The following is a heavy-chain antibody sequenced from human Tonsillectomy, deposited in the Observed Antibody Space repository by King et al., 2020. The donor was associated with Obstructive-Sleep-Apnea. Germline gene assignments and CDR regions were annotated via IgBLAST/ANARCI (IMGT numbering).Heavy chain of an antibody. CDR3: ATLSGTTSGAFDI. CDR2: IRYDGSNK. J-gene: IGHJ3*02. D-gene: IGHD1-20*01. CDR1: GFSFNNYG. Sequence: VQLVESGGGVVQPGRSLRLSCVASGFSFNNYGMHWVRQIPGKGLEWVTFIRYDGSNKEYADSVKGRFTISRDNSKNTLYGQMNSLRTEDTAVYYCATLSGTTSGAFDIWGQGTMVTVSS. V-gene: IGHV3-30*02.